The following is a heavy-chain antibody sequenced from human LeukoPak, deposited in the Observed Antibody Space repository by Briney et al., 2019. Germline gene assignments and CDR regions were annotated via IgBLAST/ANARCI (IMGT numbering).Heavy chain of an antibody. CDR1: RGTFSSYA. CDR2: IIPIFGTA. CDR3: ARLRGSSSYLYYFDY. V-gene: IGHV1-69*01. J-gene: IGHJ4*02. D-gene: IGHD6-6*01. Sequence: SVKVSCKASRGTFSSYAISWVRQAPGQGLEWMGGIIPIFGTANYAQKFQGRVTITADESTSTAYMELSSLRSEDTAVYYCARLRGSSSYLYYFDYWGQGTLVTVSS.